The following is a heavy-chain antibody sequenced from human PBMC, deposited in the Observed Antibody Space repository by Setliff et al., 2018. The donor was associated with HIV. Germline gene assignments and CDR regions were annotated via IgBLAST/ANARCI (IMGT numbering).Heavy chain of an antibody. CDR2: IYYSGST. CDR1: GGSISSHY. V-gene: IGHV4-59*11. D-gene: IGHD3-9*01. J-gene: IGHJ4*02. CDR3: AREQSTGYYDILTGYYTQSYFFDY. Sequence: SETLSLTCTVSGGSISSHYWSWIRQPPGKGLEWIGYIYYSGSTNYNPSLKSRVTISVDTSKNQFSLKLTSLTAADTAVYYCAREQSTGYYDILTGYYTQSYFFDYWGQGTLVTVSS.